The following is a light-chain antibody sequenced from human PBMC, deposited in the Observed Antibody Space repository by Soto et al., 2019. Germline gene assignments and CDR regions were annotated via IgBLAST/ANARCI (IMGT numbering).Light chain of an antibody. J-gene: IGLJ2*01. CDR3: SSYTNSSTLI. CDR2: EVS. Sequence: QAVVTQPPSVSAAPGQKVTIACTGTSSDVGGYNYVSWSQQHPGKAPKRMIYEVSNRPSGVSNRFSGSKSGNTASLTISGIHAEDEADYFCSSYTNSSTLIFGGGTKLTVL. CDR1: SSDVGGYNY. V-gene: IGLV2-14*01.